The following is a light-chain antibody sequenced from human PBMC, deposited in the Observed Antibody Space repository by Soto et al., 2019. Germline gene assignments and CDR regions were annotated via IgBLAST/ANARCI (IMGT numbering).Light chain of an antibody. V-gene: IGKV1-39*01. Sequence: DIQMTQSPFSLSASVADRVTITCRTSQSISSDLNWYQQKAGKAPKLLIYAASSLQSGVPSRFSRSGSGTHFTLTISSLQPEDFATYYCQPIYSIPLTFGRGTRLEIK. CDR3: QPIYSIPLT. CDR1: QSISSD. J-gene: IGKJ5*01. CDR2: AAS.